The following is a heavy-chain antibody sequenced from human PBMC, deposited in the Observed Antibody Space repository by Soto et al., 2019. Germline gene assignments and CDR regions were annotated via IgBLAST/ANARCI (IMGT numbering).Heavy chain of an antibody. CDR3: ARLEPYCSGGSCYPDAFDI. CDR1: GGSISSSSYY. D-gene: IGHD2-15*01. J-gene: IGHJ3*02. V-gene: IGHV4-39*02. CDR2: IYYSGSA. Sequence: SETLSLTCTVSGGSISSSSYYWGWIRQPPGKGLEWIGSIYYSGSAYYNPSLKSRVTISVDTSKNHFSLKLSSVTAADTAVYYCARLEPYCSGGSCYPDAFDIWGQGTMVTVSS.